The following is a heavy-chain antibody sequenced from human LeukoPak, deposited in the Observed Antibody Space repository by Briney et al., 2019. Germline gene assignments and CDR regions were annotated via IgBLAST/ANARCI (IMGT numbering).Heavy chain of an antibody. CDR1: GFTFSSLA. CDR3: AKGQELDDGVFDS. CDR2: IRSNGDTT. V-gene: IGHV3-23*01. Sequence: SGGSLRLSCTASGFTFSSLAMTWVRQAPGKGLEWVSTIRSNGDTTYNADSVKGRFTISRDNSKNTLYLELNSLRVEDKATFYCAKGQELDDGVFDSWGQGTMVTVSS. J-gene: IGHJ4*02. D-gene: IGHD1-1*01.